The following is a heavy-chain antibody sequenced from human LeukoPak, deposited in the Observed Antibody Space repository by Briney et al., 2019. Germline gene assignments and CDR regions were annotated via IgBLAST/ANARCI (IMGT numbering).Heavy chain of an antibody. CDR2: IIPIFGTA. CDR1: GGTFSSYA. D-gene: IGHD3-10*01. CDR3: ARDAGVRGVIKLHPASFDY. Sequence: SVKVSCKASGGTFSSYAISWVRQAPGQGLEWMGGIIPIFGTANYAQKLQGRVTMTTDTSTSTAYMELRSLRSDDTAVYYCARDAGVRGVIKLHPASFDYWGQGTLVTVSS. J-gene: IGHJ4*02. V-gene: IGHV1-69*05.